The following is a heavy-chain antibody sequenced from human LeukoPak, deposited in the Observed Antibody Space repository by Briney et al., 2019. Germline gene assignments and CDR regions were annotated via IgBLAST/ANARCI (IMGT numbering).Heavy chain of an antibody. J-gene: IGHJ4*02. Sequence: ASVKVSCKASGYTFTGYYMHWVRQAPGQGLEWMGWINPNNGGTSYAQRFQGRVTMTRDTSISTAYMELTRLRSDDTAMYYCARGENYYGSGRDYFNYWGQGTLVTVSS. V-gene: IGHV1-2*02. CDR3: ARGENYYGSGRDYFNY. CDR2: INPNNGGT. D-gene: IGHD3-10*01. CDR1: GYTFTGYY.